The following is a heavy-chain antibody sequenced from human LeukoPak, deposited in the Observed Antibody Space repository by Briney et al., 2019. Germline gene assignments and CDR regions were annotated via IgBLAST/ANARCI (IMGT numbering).Heavy chain of an antibody. CDR1: GYTSTSYG. CDR3: ARDQWLQRLFDY. D-gene: IGHD5-12*01. V-gene: IGHV1-18*01. J-gene: IGHJ4*02. Sequence: ASVKVSCKASGYTSTSYGISWVRQAPGQGLEWMGWISAYNGNTNYAQKLQGRVTMTTDTSTSTAYMELRSLRSDDTAVYYCARDQWLQRLFDYWGQGTLVTVSS. CDR2: ISAYNGNT.